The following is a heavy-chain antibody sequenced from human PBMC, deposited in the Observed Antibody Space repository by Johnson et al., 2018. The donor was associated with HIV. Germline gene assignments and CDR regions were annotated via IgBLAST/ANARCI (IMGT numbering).Heavy chain of an antibody. D-gene: IGHD6-13*01. J-gene: IGHJ3*02. V-gene: IGHV3-66*01. Sequence: EVQLVESGGGLVTPGGSLRLSCAASGLPVSTHYMSWVCKAHGKGLEWASVMYRAGSTYYTDSAKGRFTISRDKSKNTLYLQMTSLRAEDTAVYYCADSSPFDAFDIWGQGTMVTVSS. CDR3: ADSSPFDAFDI. CDR2: MYRAGST. CDR1: GLPVSTHY.